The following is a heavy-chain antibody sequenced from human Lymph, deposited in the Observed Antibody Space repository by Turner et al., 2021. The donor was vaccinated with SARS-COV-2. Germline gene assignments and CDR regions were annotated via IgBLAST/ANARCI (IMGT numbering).Heavy chain of an antibody. CDR2: IYYRGGT. CDR1: GGSMNSNY. Sequence: HVQLQESGPRLVKPLETLSLTCTVSGGSMNSNYWSWIRQPPGKRLEWIGYIYYRGGTNYNPSLKSRATISVDTSKIQYSLKLTSETAAYTAIYYCARENVNNWVDPWGQGTLVTVSS. V-gene: IGHV4-59*01. J-gene: IGHJ5*02. CDR3: ARENVNNWVDP.